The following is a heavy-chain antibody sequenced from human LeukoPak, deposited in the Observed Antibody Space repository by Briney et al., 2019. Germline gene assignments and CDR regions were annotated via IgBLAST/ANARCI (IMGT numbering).Heavy chain of an antibody. Sequence: SQTLSLTCTVSDGSINIDTYYWGWLRQPAGKGLEWIGYIYYSGSTNYTPSLKSRVTISVDTSKNQFSLKLSSVTAADTAVYYCARSVGDIAAAGLDYWGQGTLVTVSS. J-gene: IGHJ4*02. CDR1: DGSINIDTYY. CDR3: ARSVGDIAAAGLDY. D-gene: IGHD6-13*01. V-gene: IGHV4-61*10. CDR2: IYYSGST.